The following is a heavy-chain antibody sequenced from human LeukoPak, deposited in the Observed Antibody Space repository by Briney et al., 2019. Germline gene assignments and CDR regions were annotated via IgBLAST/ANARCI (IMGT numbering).Heavy chain of an antibody. Sequence: SETLSLTCTVSGGSISSGGYYWSWIRQHPGKGLEWIGYIYYSGSTYYNPSLKSRVTISVDTSKNQFSLKLSSVTAADTAVYYCARRGYYYDSTSAAFDPWGQGTLVTVSS. CDR2: IYYSGST. CDR3: ARRGYYYDSTSAAFDP. D-gene: IGHD3-22*01. CDR1: GGSISSGGYY. V-gene: IGHV4-30-4*08. J-gene: IGHJ5*02.